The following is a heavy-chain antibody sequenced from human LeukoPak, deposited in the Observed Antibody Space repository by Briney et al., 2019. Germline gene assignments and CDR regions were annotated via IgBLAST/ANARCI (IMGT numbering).Heavy chain of an antibody. J-gene: IGHJ4*02. CDR1: GYTFTGYY. V-gene: IGHV1-2*02. D-gene: IGHD5-12*01. Sequence: ASVKVSCKASGYTFTGYYMHWVRQAPGQGLEWMGWINPNSGGTNYAQKFQGRVTMTGDTSISTAYMELSRLRSDDTAVYYCARDTQSQRWLQLRESYYFDYWGQGTLVTVSS. CDR3: ARDTQSQRWLQLRESYYFDY. CDR2: INPNSGGT.